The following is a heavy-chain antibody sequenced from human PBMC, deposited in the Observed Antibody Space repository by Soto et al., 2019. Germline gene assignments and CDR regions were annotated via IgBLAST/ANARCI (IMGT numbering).Heavy chain of an antibody. D-gene: IGHD3-16*01. CDR2: IYHSGST. V-gene: IGHV4-30-2*01. CDR3: SRDDYDGFFN. CDR1: DGSIRGGGYS. Sequence: SQTLSLTSTVADGSIRGGGYSRSWIRQPPGKGLEWIGYIYHSGSTYYNPSLKSRVTISRDDSKNTAYLQMNSLESEDTAVYYCSRDDYDGFFNWGRGTLVTVSS. J-gene: IGHJ4*02.